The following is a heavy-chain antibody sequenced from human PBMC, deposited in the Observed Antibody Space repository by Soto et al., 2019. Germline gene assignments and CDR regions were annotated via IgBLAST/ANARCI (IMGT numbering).Heavy chain of an antibody. CDR1: GYTFTSYD. CDR3: ARGGIAAAGSEYYYYYYYMDV. D-gene: IGHD6-13*01. J-gene: IGHJ6*03. CDR2: MNPNSGNT. V-gene: IGHV1-8*01. Sequence: ASVKVSCKASGYTFTSYDINWVRQATGQGLEWIRWMNPNSGNTGYAQKIQGRVTMTRNTSISTAYMELSSLRSEDTAVYYCARGGIAAAGSEYYYYYYYMDVWGKGTTVTVSS.